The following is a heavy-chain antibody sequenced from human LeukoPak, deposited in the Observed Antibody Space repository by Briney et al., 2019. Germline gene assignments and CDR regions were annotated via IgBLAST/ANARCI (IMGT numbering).Heavy chain of an antibody. CDR2: IKQDGSEK. CDR1: GFTFSNYW. Sequence: GGSLRLSCAASGFTFSNYWMSWVRQAPGKGLEWVANIKQDGSEKYYVDSVKGRFTISRDNAKNSLDLQMNSLRPGDTAVYYCVSTATFDHWGRGTLVTVPS. D-gene: IGHD2-21*02. CDR3: VSTATFDH. J-gene: IGHJ4*02. V-gene: IGHV3-7*01.